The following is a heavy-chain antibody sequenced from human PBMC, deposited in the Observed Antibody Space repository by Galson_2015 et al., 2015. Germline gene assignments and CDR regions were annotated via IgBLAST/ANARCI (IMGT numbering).Heavy chain of an antibody. J-gene: IGHJ4*02. Sequence: SLRLSCATSRFTFSTSWMTWVRQAPGKGLEWVASIRQDGSEIYYVDSVKGRFTISRDNAKNSLYLEMNSLRAEDTAVYYCVRRGQSFEKRFGFWGQGALVTVSS. V-gene: IGHV3-7*01. CDR1: RFTFSTSW. CDR2: IRQDGSEI. CDR3: VRRGQSFEKRFGF. D-gene: IGHD2/OR15-2a*01.